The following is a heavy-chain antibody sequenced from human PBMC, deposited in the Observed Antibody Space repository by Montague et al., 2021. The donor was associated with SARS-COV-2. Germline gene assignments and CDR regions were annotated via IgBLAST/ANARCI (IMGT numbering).Heavy chain of an antibody. CDR1: GGSISSYY. Sequence: SETLSLTCTVSGGSISSYYWSWIRQPPGKGLEWIGYIYYSGSTNYNPSLKSRVTISVDTSRNQFSLKLSSVTAADTAVYYCARSITIVGVVGSCFDPGGREPWSPSPQ. D-gene: IGHD3-3*01. CDR2: IYYSGST. J-gene: IGHJ5*02. CDR3: ARSITIVGVVGSCFDP. V-gene: IGHV4-59*01.